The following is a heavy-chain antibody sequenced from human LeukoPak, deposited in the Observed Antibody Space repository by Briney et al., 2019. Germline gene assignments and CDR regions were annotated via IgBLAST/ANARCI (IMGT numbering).Heavy chain of an antibody. CDR3: ARGTGIAARPGGRTSYYYYGMDV. D-gene: IGHD6-6*01. V-gene: IGHV1-2*02. CDR2: INPNSGGT. CDR1: GYTFAGYY. J-gene: IGHJ6*02. Sequence: ASVKVSCKSSGYTFAGYYIHWVRQAPGQGLEWMGWINPNSGGTDYAQKFQGRVTMTRDTSISTAYMELSRLRSDDTAVYYCARGTGIAARPGGRTSYYYYGMDVWGQGTTVTVSS.